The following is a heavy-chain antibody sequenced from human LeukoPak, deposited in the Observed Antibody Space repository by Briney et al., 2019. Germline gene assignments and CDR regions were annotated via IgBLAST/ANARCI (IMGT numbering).Heavy chain of an antibody. D-gene: IGHD3-10*01. CDR1: GGTFSSYA. CDR2: IIPIFGTA. J-gene: IGHJ5*02. Sequence: ASVKVSCKASGGTFSSYAISWVRQAPGQGLEWMGGIIPIFGTANYAQKFQGRVTITADESTSTAYMELSSLRSEDTAVYYCARDLGYGSGSYYLSPWFDPWGQGTLVTVSS. CDR3: ARDLGYGSGSYYLSPWFDP. V-gene: IGHV1-69*13.